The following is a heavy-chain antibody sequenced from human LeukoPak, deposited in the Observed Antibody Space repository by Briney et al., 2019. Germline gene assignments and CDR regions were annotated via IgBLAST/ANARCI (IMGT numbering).Heavy chain of an antibody. J-gene: IGHJ4*02. CDR2: ISGSGSTI. D-gene: IGHD1-26*01. V-gene: IGHV3-48*03. CDR1: GFTFSSYE. CDR3: ARDLRVGAISFDY. Sequence: PGGSLRLSCAASGFTFSSYEMNWVRQAPGKGLEWVSYISGSGSTIYYADSVKGRFTISRNNAKNSLYLQMNSLRAEDTAVYYCARDLRVGAISFDYWGQGTLVTVSS.